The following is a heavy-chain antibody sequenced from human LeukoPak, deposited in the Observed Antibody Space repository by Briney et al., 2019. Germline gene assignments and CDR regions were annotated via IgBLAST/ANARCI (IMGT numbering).Heavy chain of an antibody. J-gene: IGHJ5*02. CDR1: GYTFTSYY. CDR2: INPSGGST. Sequence: ASVKVSCKASGYTFTSYYMHWVRQAPGQGLEWMGIINPSGGSTSYAQKFQGRVTMTRDTSISTAYMELSRLRSDDTAVYYCAYSSGWYSETTNWFDPWGQGTLVTVSS. V-gene: IGHV1-46*01. D-gene: IGHD6-19*01. CDR3: AYSSGWYSETTNWFDP.